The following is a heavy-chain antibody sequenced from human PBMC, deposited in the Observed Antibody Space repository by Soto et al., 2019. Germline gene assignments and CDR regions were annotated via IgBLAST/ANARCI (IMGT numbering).Heavy chain of an antibody. CDR2: ISAYNGNT. CDR1: GYTFTSYG. CDR3: ATDDSQLWPTGYYYGMDV. Sequence: ASVKVSCKASGYTFTSYGISWVRQAPGQGLEWMGWISAYNGNTNYAQKLQGRVTMTTDTSTSTAYMELRSLRSDDTAVYYCATDDSQLWPTGYYYGMDVWGQGNKVTASS. J-gene: IGHJ6*02. V-gene: IGHV1-18*04. D-gene: IGHD5-18*01.